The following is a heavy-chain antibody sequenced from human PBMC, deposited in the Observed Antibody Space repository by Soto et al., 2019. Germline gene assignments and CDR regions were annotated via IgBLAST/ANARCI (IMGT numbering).Heavy chain of an antibody. Sequence: QVQLQESGPGLVKPSETLSLTCAVSGASVSRIGFHWGWIRQPPGQGLAWIGSIYDAGTTFNNPSLKSRVTISADPSKNHFSLRLTSVTAADTAVYYCARRGSGHTFDYWGQGTLVTVSS. CDR3: ARRGSGHTFDY. D-gene: IGHD3-10*01. V-gene: IGHV4-39*01. J-gene: IGHJ4*02. CDR1: GASVSRIGFH. CDR2: IYDAGTT.